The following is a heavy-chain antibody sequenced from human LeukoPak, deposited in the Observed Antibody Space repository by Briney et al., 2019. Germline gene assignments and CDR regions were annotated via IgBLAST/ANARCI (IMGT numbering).Heavy chain of an antibody. CDR2: INPQTGGT. J-gene: IGHJ3*02. Sequence: ASVKVSCKASGYTFTGHNIHWVRQAPGRGLEWMGRINPQTGGTSFAQKFQDRVTMTRDTSISTAYMDLNSLTSDDTAVYYCARAPRGYSYGPNDAFDIWGQGTMVTVSS. CDR3: ARAPRGYSYGPNDAFDI. D-gene: IGHD5-18*01. CDR1: GYTFTGHN. V-gene: IGHV1-2*06.